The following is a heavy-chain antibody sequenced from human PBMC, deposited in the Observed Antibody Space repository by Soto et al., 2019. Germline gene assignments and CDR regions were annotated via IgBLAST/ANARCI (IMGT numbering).Heavy chain of an antibody. CDR3: ARVVGATNYYYYYYGMDV. Sequence: QVQLVQSGAEVKKPGASVKVSCKASGYTFTSYGISWVRQAPGQGLEWMGWISAYNGNTNYAQKLQGRVTMTTDTSTSTADMERRSLRSDDTAVYYCARVVGATNYYYYYYGMDVWGQGTTVTVSS. D-gene: IGHD1-26*01. CDR1: GYTFTSYG. CDR2: ISAYNGNT. V-gene: IGHV1-18*01. J-gene: IGHJ6*02.